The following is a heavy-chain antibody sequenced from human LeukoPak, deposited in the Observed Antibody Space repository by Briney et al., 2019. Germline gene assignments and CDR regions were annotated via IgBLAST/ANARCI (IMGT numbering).Heavy chain of an antibody. V-gene: IGHV1-24*01. D-gene: IGHD3-10*01. CDR3: ATDSSSGSGSYYNY. Sequence: ASVTVSCKVSGYTLTELSMHWVRQAPGKGLEGMGGFYPEDGETIYAQKFQGRVTMTEDTSTDTAYMELSSLRSEDTAVYYCATDSSSGSGSYYNYWGQGTLVTVSS. CDR2: FYPEDGET. J-gene: IGHJ4*02. CDR1: GYTLTELS.